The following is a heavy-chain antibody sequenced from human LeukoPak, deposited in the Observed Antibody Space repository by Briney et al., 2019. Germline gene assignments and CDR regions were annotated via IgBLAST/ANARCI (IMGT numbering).Heavy chain of an antibody. CDR3: ARVKYDYYYYMDV. CDR1: GVSISSYY. D-gene: IGHD3-3*01. J-gene: IGHJ6*03. V-gene: IGHV4-4*07. CDR2: IYTSGST. Sequence: SETLSLTCTVSGVSISSYYWSWIRQSAGKGLEWIGRIYTSGSTNYNPSLKSRVTMSVDTSKNQFSLKLTSVTAADTAVYYCARVKYDYYYYMDVWGKGTTVTISS.